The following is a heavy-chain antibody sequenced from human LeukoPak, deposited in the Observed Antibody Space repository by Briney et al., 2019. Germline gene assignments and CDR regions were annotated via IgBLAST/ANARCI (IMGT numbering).Heavy chain of an antibody. Sequence: GASVKVSCKASGYTFTSYYIHWVRQAPGQGLEWMGIINTGGGSTSYAQKFQGRVTMTRDTSTSTVSMELSSLRSEDTAVYYCARDREWGPEDYYDGWGQGTLVTVSS. CDR3: ARDREWGPEDYYDG. D-gene: IGHD3-22*01. J-gene: IGHJ4*02. CDR2: INTGGGST. CDR1: GYTFTSYY. V-gene: IGHV1-46*01.